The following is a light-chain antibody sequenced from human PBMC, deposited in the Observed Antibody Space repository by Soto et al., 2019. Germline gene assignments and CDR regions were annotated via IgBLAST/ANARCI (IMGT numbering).Light chain of an antibody. CDR2: AAS. V-gene: IGKV1-39*01. Sequence: DLQMTQSPSSLSASVGDRVTITCRASQSTSNYLHWYQQKPGKAPKLLISAASSLQSGVPSRFSGTGSGTDFSLTISSLQPDDFATYYCQESFTTPGTFGQGTKVEIK. CDR3: QESFTTPGT. CDR1: QSTSNY. J-gene: IGKJ1*01.